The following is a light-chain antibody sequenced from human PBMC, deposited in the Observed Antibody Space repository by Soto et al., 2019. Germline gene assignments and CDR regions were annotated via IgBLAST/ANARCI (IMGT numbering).Light chain of an antibody. Sequence: DIQMTQSPSTLSASVGDRVTITCRASQSVNKWLAWYQQKPGKAPNLLIYGAYTLQSGVPSRFSGSGSGTDFTLTISSLQPEHFATYYCQQLNSYPLTFGGGTKVDI. CDR1: QSVNKW. J-gene: IGKJ4*01. V-gene: IGKV1-5*01. CDR2: GAY. CDR3: QQLNSYPLT.